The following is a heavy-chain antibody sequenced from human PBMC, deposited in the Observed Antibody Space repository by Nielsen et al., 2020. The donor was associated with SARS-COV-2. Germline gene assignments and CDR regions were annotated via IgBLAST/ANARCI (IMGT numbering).Heavy chain of an antibody. CDR3: ARGRWAPVYDI. CDR1: GFTFSDYY. V-gene: IGHV4-34*01. D-gene: IGHD4-23*01. CDR2: IYYSGST. Sequence: SQTLSLTCAASGFTFSDYYMSWIRQAPGKGLEWIGSIYYSGSTYYNPSLKSRVTISVDTSKNQFSLKMSSVTAADTAVYFCARGRWAPVYDIWDQGRMVTVSS. J-gene: IGHJ3*02.